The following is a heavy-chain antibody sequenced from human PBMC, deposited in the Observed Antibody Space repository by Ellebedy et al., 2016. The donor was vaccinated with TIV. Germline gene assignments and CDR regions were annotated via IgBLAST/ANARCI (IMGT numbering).Heavy chain of an antibody. CDR1: GFTFSNYN. CDR2: IGTAGDT. D-gene: IGHD2-15*01. J-gene: IGHJ6*02. CDR3: ARRSGGKDGMDV. V-gene: IGHV3-13*01. Sequence: GGSLRLSCAASGFTFSNYNMNWVRQATGKGLEWVSAIGTAGDTYYPGSVKGRFTISRENAKNSLYLQMNSLRAGDTAVYYCARRSGGKDGMDVWGQGTTVTVSS.